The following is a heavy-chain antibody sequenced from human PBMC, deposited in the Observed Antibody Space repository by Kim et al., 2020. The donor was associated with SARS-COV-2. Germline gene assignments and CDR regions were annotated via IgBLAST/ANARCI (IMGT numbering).Heavy chain of an antibody. D-gene: IGHD2-15*01. J-gene: IGHJ4*02. Sequence: GGSLRLSCATSGFTFTTYGIHWVRQAPGKGLEWVAVISYDGSREYYADSVKGRFTISRDNSKNTLFLQMSSLRAEDTAVYYCAKEEGDCSGGRCFSEDWGQGTLVTVSS. CDR3: AKEEGDCSGGRCFSED. CDR2: ISYDGSRE. CDR1: GFTFTTYG. V-gene: IGHV3-33*05.